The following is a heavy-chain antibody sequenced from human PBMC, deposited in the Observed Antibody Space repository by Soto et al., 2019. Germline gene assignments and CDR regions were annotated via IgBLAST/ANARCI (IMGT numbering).Heavy chain of an antibody. Sequence: SETLSLTCAVYGGSFSGYYWSWIRQPPGKGLEWIGEINHSGSTNSNPSLKSRVTISLDTSKNQFSLKLSSVTAADTAVYYCARGGIAATIGDYYGMDVWGQGTTVTVSS. V-gene: IGHV4-34*01. CDR3: ARGGIAATIGDYYGMDV. D-gene: IGHD6-13*01. CDR1: GGSFSGYY. J-gene: IGHJ6*02. CDR2: INHSGST.